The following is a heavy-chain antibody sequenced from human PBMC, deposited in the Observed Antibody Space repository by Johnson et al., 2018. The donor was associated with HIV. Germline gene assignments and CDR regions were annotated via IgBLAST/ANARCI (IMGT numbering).Heavy chain of an antibody. CDR2: ISYDGSNK. CDR1: GFTFSSYG. D-gene: IGHD6-6*01. CDR3: AREVGSWYSSSSGAFDI. V-gene: IGHV3-30*03. J-gene: IGHJ3*02. Sequence: QVQLVESGGGVVQPGRSLRLSCAASGFTFSSYGMHWVRQAPGKGLEWVAVISYDGSNKYYADSVKGRLTISRDNSNNTLDLQMNSLRAGDTAVYYCAREVGSWYSSSSGAFDIWGQGTMVTVSS.